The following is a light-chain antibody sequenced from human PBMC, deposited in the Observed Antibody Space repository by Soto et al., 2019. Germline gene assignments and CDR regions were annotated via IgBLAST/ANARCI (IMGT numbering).Light chain of an antibody. Sequence: QSALTQPPSASGSPGQSVTISCTGTSSDVGGYNYVSWYQQHPGKAPKLMIYEVSKRPSGVPDRFSGSKSGKTAFLTVSGLRAEDEADYYGNSYAGSNFLVFGGGIKLTVL. CDR1: SSDVGGYNY. V-gene: IGLV2-8*01. J-gene: IGLJ2*01. CDR2: EVS. CDR3: NSYAGSNFLV.